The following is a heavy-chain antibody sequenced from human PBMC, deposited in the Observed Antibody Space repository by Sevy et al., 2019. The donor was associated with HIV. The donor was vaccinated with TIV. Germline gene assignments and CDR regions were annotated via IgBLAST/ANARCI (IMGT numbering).Heavy chain of an antibody. CDR1: GGSISSSSYY. Sequence: SETLSLTCTVSGGSISSSSYYWGWIRQPPGKGLEWIGSIYYSGSTYYNPSLKSRVTISVDTSKNQFSLKLSSVTAADTAVYYRATSVGATRAVAFDIWGQGTMVTVSS. J-gene: IGHJ3*02. V-gene: IGHV4-39*01. CDR2: IYYSGST. D-gene: IGHD1-26*01. CDR3: ATSVGATRAVAFDI.